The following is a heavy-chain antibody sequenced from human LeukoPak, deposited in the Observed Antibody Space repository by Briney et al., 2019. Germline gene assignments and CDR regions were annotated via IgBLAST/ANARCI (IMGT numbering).Heavy chain of an antibody. D-gene: IGHD3-10*01. Sequence: GGSLRLSCAASGFTFSSYWMSWVRQAPGKGLEWVANIKQDGSEKYYVDSVKGRFTISRDNAKNSLYLQMNSLRAEDTAVYYCARVVPPTDYGSGSYFWDPYYFDYWGQGTLVTVSS. CDR2: IKQDGSEK. CDR1: GFTFSSYW. CDR3: ARVVPPTDYGSGSYFWDPYYFDY. V-gene: IGHV3-7*03. J-gene: IGHJ4*02.